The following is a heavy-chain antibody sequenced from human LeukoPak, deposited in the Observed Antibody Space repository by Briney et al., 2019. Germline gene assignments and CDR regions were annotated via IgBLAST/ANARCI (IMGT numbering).Heavy chain of an antibody. J-gene: IGHJ4*02. CDR2: FYYSGST. CDR1: GGSISRGGYS. CDR3: ARDRGDGYDYFWDY. V-gene: IGHV4-30-4*07. D-gene: IGHD5-12*01. Sequence: PSETLSLTCAVSGGSISRGGYSWSWIRQPPGKGLEWIGYFYYSGSTYYNPSLKSRVTISVDTSKNQLSLKLSSVTAADTAVYYCARDRGDGYDYFWDYWGQGTLVTVSS.